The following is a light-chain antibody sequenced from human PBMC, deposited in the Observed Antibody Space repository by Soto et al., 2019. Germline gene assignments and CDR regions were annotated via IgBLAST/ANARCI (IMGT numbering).Light chain of an antibody. CDR1: QSISNW. Sequence: DIQMTQSPTTLSAYVGDRVTISCRASQSISNWLAWYQQKPGQAPKLLIYDASSLESGVPSRFSGSGSGTEFTLTISSLQPDDFATYYCQQYKTLWGFGQGTKVEIK. V-gene: IGKV1-5*01. J-gene: IGKJ1*01. CDR3: QQYKTLWG. CDR2: DAS.